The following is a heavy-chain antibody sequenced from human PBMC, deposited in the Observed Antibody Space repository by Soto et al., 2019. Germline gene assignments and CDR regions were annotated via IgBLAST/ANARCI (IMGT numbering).Heavy chain of an antibody. CDR2: ISGPSGSI. J-gene: IGHJ4*02. CDR3: ARDQVVPVPTHTFDY. D-gene: IGHD2-2*01. CDR1: GFTFSNDA. Sequence: EVQLFESGGGLVQPGGSLRLSCVASGFTFSNDAMSWVRQAPGKGLEWVSGISGPSGSIFYADSVKGRFTISRDNSQNTLYLQMHSLTAADTAVYYCARDQVVPVPTHTFDYWGLGTLVTVSS. V-gene: IGHV3-23*01.